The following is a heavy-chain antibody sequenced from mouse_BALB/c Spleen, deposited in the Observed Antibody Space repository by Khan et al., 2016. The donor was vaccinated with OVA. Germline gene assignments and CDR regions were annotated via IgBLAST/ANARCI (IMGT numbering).Heavy chain of an antibody. D-gene: IGHD2-10*02. Sequence: QIQLVQSGPELKKPGETVKISCKASGYTSIDYSMHWVKQAPGKGLKWMGWINTETGEPTYADDFKGRFAFSLETFASTAYLQINNLKNEDTATYFCASGLKYGNFDYWGQGTTLTVSS. J-gene: IGHJ2*01. CDR1: GYTSIDYS. CDR3: ASGLKYGNFDY. CDR2: INTETGEP. V-gene: IGHV9-2-1*01.